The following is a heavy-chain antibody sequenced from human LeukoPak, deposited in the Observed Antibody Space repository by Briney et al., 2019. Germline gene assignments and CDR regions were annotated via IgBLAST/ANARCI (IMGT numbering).Heavy chain of an antibody. J-gene: IGHJ3*02. V-gene: IGHV6-1*01. CDR1: GDSVSSNSAA. CDR3: ARQGVGPRITMVRGVIRAFDI. D-gene: IGHD3-10*01. CDR2: TYYRSKWYN. Sequence: SQTLSLTCAISGDSVSSNSAAWNWIRQSPSRGLEWLGRTYYRSKWYNDYAVSVKSRITINPDTSKNQFSLQLNSVTPEDTAVYYCARQGVGPRITMVRGVIRAFDIWGQGTMVTVSS.